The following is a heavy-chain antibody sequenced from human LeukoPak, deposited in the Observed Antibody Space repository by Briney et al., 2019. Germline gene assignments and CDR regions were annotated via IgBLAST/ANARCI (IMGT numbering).Heavy chain of an antibody. J-gene: IGHJ6*02. Sequence: GGSLRLSCAASGVTFSSYAMSWVRQAPGKGLEWVSAISGSGGSTYYADSVKGRFTISRDNSKNTLYLQMNSLRAEDTAVYYCAKDSSVGAASYYYGMDVWGQGTTVTVSS. CDR2: ISGSGGST. CDR3: AKDSSVGAASYYYGMDV. D-gene: IGHD2-15*01. CDR1: GVTFSSYA. V-gene: IGHV3-23*01.